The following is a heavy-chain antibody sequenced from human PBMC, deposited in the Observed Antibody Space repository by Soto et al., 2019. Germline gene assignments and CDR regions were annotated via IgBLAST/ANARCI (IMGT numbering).Heavy chain of an antibody. Sequence: LRLSCAASGFTFSSYSMNWGRQAPGKGLEWVSSISSSSSYIYYADSVKGRFTISRDNAKNSLYLQMNSLRAEDTAVYYCARGREEYYFDYWGQGTLVTVSS. J-gene: IGHJ4*02. CDR2: ISSSSSYI. CDR1: GFTFSSYS. V-gene: IGHV3-21*01. CDR3: ARGREEYYFDY.